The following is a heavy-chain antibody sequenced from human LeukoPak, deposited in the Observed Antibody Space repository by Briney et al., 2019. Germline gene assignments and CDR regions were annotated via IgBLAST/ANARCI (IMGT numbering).Heavy chain of an antibody. J-gene: IGHJ4*02. V-gene: IGHV3-11*01. CDR2: ISSSGSTI. D-gene: IGHD6-13*01. Sequence: GGSLRLSCAASGFTFSDYYMSWIRQAPGKGLEWVSYISSSGSTIYYADSVKGRFTISRDNAKNSLYLQMNGLRAEDTAVYYCAREERGSSWYPAFFDYWGQGTLVPVSS. CDR3: AREERGSSWYPAFFDY. CDR1: GFTFSDYY.